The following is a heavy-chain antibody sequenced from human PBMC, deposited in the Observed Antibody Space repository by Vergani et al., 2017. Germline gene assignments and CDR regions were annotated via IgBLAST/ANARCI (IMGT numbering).Heavy chain of an antibody. J-gene: IGHJ3*02. CDR1: GYSFTSYW. Sequence: EVQLVQSGAEVKKPGESLKISCKGSGYSFTSYWIGWVRQMPGKGLEWMGIIYPGDSDTRYSPSFQGQVTIPADKSISTAYLQWSSLKASDTAMYYCARLPEVVPAAIAAFDIWGQGTMVTVSS. CDR3: ARLPEVVPAAIAAFDI. V-gene: IGHV5-51*01. D-gene: IGHD2-2*01. CDR2: IYPGDSDT.